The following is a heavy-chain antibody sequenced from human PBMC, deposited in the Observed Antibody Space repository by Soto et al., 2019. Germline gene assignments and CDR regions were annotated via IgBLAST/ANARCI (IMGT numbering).Heavy chain of an antibody. D-gene: IGHD6-19*01. CDR2: IRSKAYGGTT. CDR1: GFTFGDYA. Sequence: EVQLVESGGGLVQPGRSLRLSCTASGFTFGDYAMSWFRQAPGKGLEWVGFIRSKAYGGTTEYAASVKGRFTISRDDSKSIAYLQMNSLKTEDTAVYYCTRDPKNWHLIAVAGTGNDYFDYWGQGTLVTVSS. CDR3: TRDPKNWHLIAVAGTGNDYFDY. J-gene: IGHJ4*02. V-gene: IGHV3-49*03.